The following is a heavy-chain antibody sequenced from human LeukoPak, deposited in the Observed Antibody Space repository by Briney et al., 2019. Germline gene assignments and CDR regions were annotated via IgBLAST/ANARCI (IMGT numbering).Heavy chain of an antibody. Sequence: PSETLSLTCTVSGGSISSYYWSWIRLPPGKGLEWIGYIYDTGSTDYNPSLKSRVTISADTSKNQFSPSLNSVTAADTAVYYCARGFGSGSSSYYYGMDVWGQGTTVTISS. CDR2: IYDTGST. CDR1: GGSISSYY. J-gene: IGHJ6*02. CDR3: ARGFGSGSSSYYYGMDV. D-gene: IGHD3-10*01. V-gene: IGHV4-59*01.